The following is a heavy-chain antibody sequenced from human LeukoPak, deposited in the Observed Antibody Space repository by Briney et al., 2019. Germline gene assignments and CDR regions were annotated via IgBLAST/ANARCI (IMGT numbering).Heavy chain of an antibody. J-gene: IGHJ4*02. V-gene: IGHV3-30*18. Sequence: PGGSLRLSCAASGFTFSSYGMHWVRQAPGKGLEWVAVISYDGSNKYHADSVKGRFTISRDNSKKTLYLQMKSLRAEDTAVYYCAKDRRYYGSGSGQDYWGQGTLDTVSS. CDR3: AKDRRYYGSGSGQDY. CDR2: ISYDGSNK. CDR1: GFTFSSYG. D-gene: IGHD3-10*01.